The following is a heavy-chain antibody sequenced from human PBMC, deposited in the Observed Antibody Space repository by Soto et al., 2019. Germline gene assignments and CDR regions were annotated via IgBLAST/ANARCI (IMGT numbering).Heavy chain of an antibody. V-gene: IGHV5-51*01. CDR1: GYSFTSYW. Sequence: GESLKISCKGSGYSFTSYWIAWVRQMPGKGLEWMGIIYPGDSDTRYSPSFQGQVTISADKSIGTAYLQWSSLKASDSAVYYCAKPGSTRIYGDYEFGWFDPWGQGTLVTVSS. J-gene: IGHJ5*02. CDR2: IYPGDSDT. CDR3: AKPGSTRIYGDYEFGWFDP. D-gene: IGHD4-17*01.